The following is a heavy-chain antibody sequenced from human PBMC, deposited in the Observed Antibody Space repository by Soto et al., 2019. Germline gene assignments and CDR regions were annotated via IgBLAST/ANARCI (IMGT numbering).Heavy chain of an antibody. D-gene: IGHD3-10*01. CDR2: IIPMYGPA. J-gene: IGHJ5*02. Sequence: QVQLVQSGAEVKKPGSSVTVSCKASGGTFSSYAIHWVRQAPGQGLEWMGGIIPMYGPAKYAQRFQGRVTITADESTTTGYMELTSLTPPDTAVYYCARVTSMVRGVIDNWFDPWGHGTRVTVSS. CDR3: ARVTSMVRGVIDNWFDP. V-gene: IGHV1-69*01. CDR1: GGTFSSYA.